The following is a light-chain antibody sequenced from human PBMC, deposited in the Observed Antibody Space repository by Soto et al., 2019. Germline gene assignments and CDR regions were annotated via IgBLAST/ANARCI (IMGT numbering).Light chain of an antibody. V-gene: IGKV3-15*01. CDR2: DTS. CDR1: QSVGRS. J-gene: IGKJ1*01. Sequence: IELTQSPATLPVSPGETATLFCSARQSVGRSLAWYQQRPGQAPRRLIYDTSTRAFGLPTRFSGSGSGTEFTLTISSLQSEDSSVYHCQQYSNGPPWTFGQGTKVEVK. CDR3: QQYSNGPPWT.